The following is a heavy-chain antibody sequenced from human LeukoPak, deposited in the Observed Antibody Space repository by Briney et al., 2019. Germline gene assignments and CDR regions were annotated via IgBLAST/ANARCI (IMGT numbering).Heavy chain of an antibody. D-gene: IGHD5-18*01. CDR3: ARESGYSYGLAGFFDY. V-gene: IGHV3-53*01. J-gene: IGHJ4*02. CDR1: GFTFSSNY. Sequence: GGXLRLSCAASGFTFSSNYMSWVRQAPGKGLEGVSVIYSDGRIHSSDSVKGRFAISGDDSKNTLSLQMNSLRAEDTAVYYCARESGYSYGLAGFFDYWGQGTLVTVSS. CDR2: IYSDGRI.